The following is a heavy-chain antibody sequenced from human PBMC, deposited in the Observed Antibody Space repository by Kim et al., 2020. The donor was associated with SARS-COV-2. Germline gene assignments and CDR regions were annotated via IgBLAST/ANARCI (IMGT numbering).Heavy chain of an antibody. V-gene: IGHV3-23*01. CDR3: AKVSSYSSSGNYYYGMDV. Sequence: KGRFTISRDNSKNTLYLQMNSLRAEDTAVYYCAKVSSYSSSGNYYYGMDVWGQGTTVTVSS. J-gene: IGHJ6*02. D-gene: IGHD6-6*01.